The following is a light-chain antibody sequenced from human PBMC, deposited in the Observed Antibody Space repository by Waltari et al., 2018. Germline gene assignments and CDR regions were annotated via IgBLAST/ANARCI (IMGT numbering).Light chain of an antibody. CDR3: QQFGSSVMYT. J-gene: IGKJ2*01. CDR1: QSVSRSR. Sequence: EVVLTQSPGTLSLSPGERATLSCRVSQSVSRSRIAWYLHRPGQAPRLLIYGASGRATGIPDRFSGSGSGTDFSLTISRVEPEDFAVYYCQQFGSSVMYTFGQGTKLEIK. V-gene: IGKV3-20*01. CDR2: GAS.